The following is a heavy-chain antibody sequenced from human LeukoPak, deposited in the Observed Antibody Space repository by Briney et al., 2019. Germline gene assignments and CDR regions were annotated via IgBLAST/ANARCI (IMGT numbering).Heavy chain of an antibody. CDR2: ISYDGSNK. D-gene: IGHD5-12*01. CDR3: ATRYSQDGLQH. J-gene: IGHJ1*01. Sequence: PGRSLRLSCAASGFTFSSYAMHWVRQAPGNGLEWVAVISYDGSNKYYADSVKGRFTISRDNSKNTLYLQMNSLRAEDTAVYYCATRYSQDGLQHWGQGTLVTVSS. V-gene: IGHV3-30-3*01. CDR1: GFTFSSYA.